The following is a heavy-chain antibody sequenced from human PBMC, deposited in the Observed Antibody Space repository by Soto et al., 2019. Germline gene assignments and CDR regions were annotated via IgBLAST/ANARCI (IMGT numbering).Heavy chain of an antibody. J-gene: IGHJ6*02. V-gene: IGHV5-10-1*01. CDR1: GYSFTSYW. CDR3: ASGLIVVVPAAPRAYYYGMEV. CDR2: IDPSDSYT. Sequence: PGESLKISCKGSGYSFTSYWISWVRQMPGKGLEWMGRIDPSDSYTNYSPSFQGHVTISADKSISTAYLQWSSLKASDTAMYYCASGLIVVVPAAPRAYYYGMEVWGQGTTVTLSS. D-gene: IGHD2-2*01.